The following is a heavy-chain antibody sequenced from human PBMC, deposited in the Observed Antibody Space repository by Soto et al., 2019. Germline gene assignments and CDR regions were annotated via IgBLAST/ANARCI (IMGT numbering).Heavy chain of an antibody. D-gene: IGHD4-4*01. V-gene: IGHV4-31*03. CDR3: ARATNDYSNYGHFQH. CDR2: IYYSGST. Sequence: QVQLQESGPGLVRPSQTLSLTCTVSGGSISSGGYYWSWIRQHPGKGLEWIGYIYYSGSTYYNPSLKSRVTISVDTSKNQFSLKLSSVTAADTAVYYCARATNDYSNYGHFQHWGQGTLVTVSS. CDR1: GGSISSGGYY. J-gene: IGHJ1*01.